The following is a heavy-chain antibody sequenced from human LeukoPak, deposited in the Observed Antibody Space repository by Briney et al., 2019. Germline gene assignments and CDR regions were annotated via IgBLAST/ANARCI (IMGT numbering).Heavy chain of an antibody. D-gene: IGHD3-22*01. CDR3: ARLRKYYDSSGYYYAYYFDY. CDR1: GGSISSSSYY. J-gene: IGHJ4*02. Sequence: SETLSLTCTVSGGSISSSSYYWGWIRQPPGKGLEWIGSIYYSGSTYYTPSLKSRVTISVDTSKNQFSLKLSSVTAADTAVYYCARLRKYYDSSGYYYAYYFDYWGQGTLVTVSS. V-gene: IGHV4-39*01. CDR2: IYYSGST.